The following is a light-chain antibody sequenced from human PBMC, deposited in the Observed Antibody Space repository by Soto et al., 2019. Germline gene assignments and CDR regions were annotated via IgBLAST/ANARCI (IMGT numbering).Light chain of an antibody. CDR2: DVT. J-gene: IGLJ3*02. CDR1: SSDVGRYNY. Sequence: QSALTQPRSVSGSPGQSVTISCTGTSSDVGRYNYVSWFQQHPGKAPKLMIYDVTKRPSGVPDRFSASKSGNTASLTISGLQADDEADYYCSSYAGTDTTWLFGGGTKLTVL. V-gene: IGLV2-11*01. CDR3: SSYAGTDTTWL.